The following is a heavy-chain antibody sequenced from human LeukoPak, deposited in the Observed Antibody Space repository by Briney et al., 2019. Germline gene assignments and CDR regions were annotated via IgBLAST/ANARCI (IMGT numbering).Heavy chain of an antibody. CDR1: GYSFTSYW. CDR3: ATSMVRGVSHPDYFGS. V-gene: IGHV5-51*01. CDR2: IYPGDSDT. J-gene: IGHJ4*02. Sequence: GESLKISCKGSGYSFTSYWIGWVRQMPGKGLEWMGIIYPGDSDTRYSPSFQGQVTISADRSIRTASLQWSSLKASDTAMYYCATSMVRGVSHPDYFGSWGQGTLVTVSS. D-gene: IGHD3-10*01.